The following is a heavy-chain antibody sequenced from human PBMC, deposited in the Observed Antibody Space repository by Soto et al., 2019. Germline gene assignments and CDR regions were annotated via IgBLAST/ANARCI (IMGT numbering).Heavy chain of an antibody. D-gene: IGHD6-19*01. CDR2: IVPIFGTT. V-gene: IGHV1-69*12. Sequence: QVQLVQSGAEVKKPGSSVKVSCKVSGGTFSNYAIDWVRLAPGHGLEWMGGIVPIFGTTYYTQKFQGRATISADDSTTTAYLEMSSLRSKYTAIYYCARVEAVAGLYNYHGLDVWGQGTAVTVSS. CDR3: ARVEAVAGLYNYHGLDV. CDR1: GGTFSNYA. J-gene: IGHJ6*02.